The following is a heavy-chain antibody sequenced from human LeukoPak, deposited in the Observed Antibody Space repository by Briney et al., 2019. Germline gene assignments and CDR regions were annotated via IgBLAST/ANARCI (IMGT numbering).Heavy chain of an antibody. J-gene: IGHJ6*04. Sequence: GASVNVSCKASGGTFSSYAISWVRQAPGQGLEWMGGIIPIFGTANYAQKFQGRVTITADESTSTAYMELSSLRSEDTAVYYCARGCSSTSCYAFYGMDVWGKGTTVTVSS. CDR1: GGTFSSYA. D-gene: IGHD2-2*01. CDR3: ARGCSSTSCYAFYGMDV. CDR2: IIPIFGTA. V-gene: IGHV1-69*01.